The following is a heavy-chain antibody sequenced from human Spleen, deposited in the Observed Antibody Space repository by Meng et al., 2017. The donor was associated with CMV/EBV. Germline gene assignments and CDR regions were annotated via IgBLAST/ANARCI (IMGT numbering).Heavy chain of an antibody. D-gene: IGHD3-3*01. Sequence: YTFTDYYIHWVRQAPGQGLEWMGCINPNSGGTNYAQKFQGRVTMTSDTSITTAYMELSRLTSDDTAVYYCARDRFPISLQWLLFDYWGQGTLVTVSS. CDR2: INPNSGGT. V-gene: IGHV1-2*02. CDR3: ARDRFPISLQWLLFDY. CDR1: YTFTDYY. J-gene: IGHJ4*02.